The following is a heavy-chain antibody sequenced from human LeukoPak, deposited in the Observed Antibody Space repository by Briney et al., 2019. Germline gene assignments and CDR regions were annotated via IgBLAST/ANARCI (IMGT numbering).Heavy chain of an antibody. D-gene: IGHD2-21*01. Sequence: SQTLSLTCAISGDSVSSNSAAWNWIRQSPSRGLEWLGRTYYRSKWYNDYAVSVKSRITINPDTSKNQFSLKLSSVTAADTAVYYCARHFMRGDQWFDPWGQGTLVTVSS. J-gene: IGHJ5*02. CDR1: GDSVSSNSAA. CDR3: ARHFMRGDQWFDP. CDR2: TYYRSKWYN. V-gene: IGHV6-1*01.